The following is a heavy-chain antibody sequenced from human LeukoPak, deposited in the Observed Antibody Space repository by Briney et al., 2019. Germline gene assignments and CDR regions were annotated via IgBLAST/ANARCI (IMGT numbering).Heavy chain of an antibody. CDR1: GGAIRSSY. Sequence: PSETLSLTCTVSGGAIRSSYWSWVRQATGKGLEWIGGIHVSETTNNNPSLKSRVTLSLDTTKNRFSLNLTSVTAADTAVYYCGPGGLGPPDLWGQGTLVIVSS. D-gene: IGHD3/OR15-3a*01. CDR3: GPGGLGPPDL. V-gene: IGHV4-4*07. J-gene: IGHJ4*02. CDR2: IHVSETT.